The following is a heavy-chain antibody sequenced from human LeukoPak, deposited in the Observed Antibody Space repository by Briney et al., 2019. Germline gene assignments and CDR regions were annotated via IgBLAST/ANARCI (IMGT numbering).Heavy chain of an antibody. V-gene: IGHV4-59*01. CDR3: ARAPYFDFWTGYYFDY. CDR1: GGSISGYF. CDR2: ISHSGST. D-gene: IGHD3-3*01. J-gene: IGHJ4*02. Sequence: SETLSLTRIVSGGSISGYFWTWIRQPPGRGLEWIAYISHSGSTRYNPSLNSRVTVSVHTSNNQFSLNLNSVTAADTAVYYRARAPYFDFWTGYYFDYWSQGTLATVSS.